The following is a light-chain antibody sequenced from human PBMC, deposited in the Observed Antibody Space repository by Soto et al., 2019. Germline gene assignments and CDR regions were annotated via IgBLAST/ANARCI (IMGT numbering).Light chain of an antibody. CDR3: QQYSSWPLT. J-gene: IGKJ5*01. V-gene: IGKV3-15*01. CDR2: GAS. Sequence: EIVMTQSPATMSVSPGQRATLFCRASQSIGSTLAWYQQKPGQAPRLLIYGASTRATGVPDRIIGSGSGTEFALTIGSLQPEDFAVYFCQQYSSWPLTFGQGIRLDIK. CDR1: QSIGST.